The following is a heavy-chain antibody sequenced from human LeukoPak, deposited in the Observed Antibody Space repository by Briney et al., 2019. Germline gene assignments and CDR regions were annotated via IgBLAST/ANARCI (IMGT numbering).Heavy chain of an antibody. CDR3: ARSEYLFPRHRAFNWFDP. J-gene: IGHJ5*02. CDR2: IYYSGST. Sequence: SQTLSLTCTVSGGSISSGGYYWSWIRQHPGKGLEWIGYIYYSGSTYYNPSLKSRVTISVDTSKNQFSLKPSSVTAADMAVYYCARSEYLFPRHRAFNWFDPWGQGTLVTVSS. V-gene: IGHV4-31*03. D-gene: IGHD2/OR15-2a*01. CDR1: GGSISSGGYY.